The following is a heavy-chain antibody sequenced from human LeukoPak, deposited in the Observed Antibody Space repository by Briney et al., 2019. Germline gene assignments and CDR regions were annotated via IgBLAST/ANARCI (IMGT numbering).Heavy chain of an antibody. CDR1: GFSFSTYW. CDR3: ARRNGEYIRSSYYYYYYMDV. CDR2: INSDGNTT. Sequence: GGSLRLSCAASGFSFSTYWMHWVRQAPGTGLVWVSRINSDGNTTSYADSVKGRFTISRDNAKNTLYLQMNSLRAEDTAVYYCARRNGEYIRSSYYYYYYMDVWGKGTTVTVSS. D-gene: IGHD6-6*01. J-gene: IGHJ6*03. V-gene: IGHV3-74*01.